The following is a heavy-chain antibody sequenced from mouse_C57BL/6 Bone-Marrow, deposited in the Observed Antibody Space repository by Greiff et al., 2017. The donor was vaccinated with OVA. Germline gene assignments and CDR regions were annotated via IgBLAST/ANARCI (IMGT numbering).Heavy chain of an antibody. CDR3: AELGGGFAY. CDR2: INPGSGGT. J-gene: IGHJ3*01. CDR1: GYAFTNYL. V-gene: IGHV1-54*01. D-gene: IGHD4-1*01. Sequence: VMLVESGAELVRPGTSVKVSCKASGYAFTNYLIEWVKQRPGQGLEWIGVINPGSGGTNYNEKFKGKATLTADKSSSTAYMQLSSLTSEDSAVYFCAELGGGFAYWGQGTLVTVSA.